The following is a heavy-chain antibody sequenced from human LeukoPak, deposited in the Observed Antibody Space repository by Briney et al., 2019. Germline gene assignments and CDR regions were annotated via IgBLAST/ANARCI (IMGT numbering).Heavy chain of an antibody. CDR2: ITYNGNT. D-gene: IGHD1-7*01. CDR1: GYTFTSYG. CDR3: ARGDWNYGRTDY. J-gene: IGHJ4*02. Sequence: GASVKVSCKASGYTFTSYGISWVRQAPGQGLEWMGWITYNGNTNYAQKLQGRVTMTTDTSTSTAYMDLRSLRSDDTAVYYCARGDWNYGRTDYWGQGTLVIVSS. V-gene: IGHV1-18*01.